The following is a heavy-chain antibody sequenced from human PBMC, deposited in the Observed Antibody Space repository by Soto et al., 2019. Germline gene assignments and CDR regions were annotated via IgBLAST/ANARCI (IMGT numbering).Heavy chain of an antibody. CDR3: AREYPVHSAYFDY. J-gene: IGHJ4*02. D-gene: IGHD1-26*01. CDR2: MYYSGNA. CDR1: GASISRYY. V-gene: IGHV4-59*01. Sequence: QVQLQESGPGLVKPSETLSLTCTVSGASISRYYWSWIRQSPGKGLEWIGYMYYSGNANYNPSLRSRITISVATSNHQFSLTLNSVTAADTAVYYCAREYPVHSAYFDYWGQGILVTVSS.